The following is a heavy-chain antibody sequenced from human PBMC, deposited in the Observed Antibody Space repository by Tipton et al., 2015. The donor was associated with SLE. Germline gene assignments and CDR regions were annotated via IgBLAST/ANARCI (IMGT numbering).Heavy chain of an antibody. J-gene: IGHJ4*02. Sequence: TLSLTCTVSVGSISSSSYYWIWIRQPAGKGLEWIGHIYSRGGTNYNPSLKSRVTVSVDMSKNQFSLKLTSVTAADTAVYFCTRSELYYYDKSGYPFDYWGQGTLVTVSS. V-gene: IGHV4-61*09. CDR1: VGSISSSSYY. CDR2: IYSRGGT. D-gene: IGHD3-22*01. CDR3: TRSELYYYDKSGYPFDY.